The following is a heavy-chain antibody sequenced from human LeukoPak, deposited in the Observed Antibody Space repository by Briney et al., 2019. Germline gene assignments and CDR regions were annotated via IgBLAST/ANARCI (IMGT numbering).Heavy chain of an antibody. CDR1: GGSISSSHYY. D-gene: IGHD3-10*01. CDR2: IYYSGTT. V-gene: IGHV4-39*01. J-gene: IGHJ6*03. Sequence: PSETLSLTCTVSGGSISSSHYYWGWIRQTPGKGLEWIGTIYYSGTTYYNPSLESRATISEDTSKIQFSLTLRSVTAADTAVYYCARQISDYYYYYIDVWGKGTTVTVSS. CDR3: ARQISDYYYYYIDV.